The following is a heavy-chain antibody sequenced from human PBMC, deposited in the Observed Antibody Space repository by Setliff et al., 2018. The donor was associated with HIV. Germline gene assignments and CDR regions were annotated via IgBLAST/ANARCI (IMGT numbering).Heavy chain of an antibody. CDR3: ARFRLYHYSNKVDY. CDR2: ISGSGSDK. V-gene: IGHV3-21*01. J-gene: IGHJ4*02. D-gene: IGHD4-4*01. Sequence: GGSLRLSCAASGFTFTSYAMNWVRQAPGKGLEWVSSISGSGSDKYYVDSVKGRFTISRDNAKNSLYLQMNSLRAEDTAVYYCARFRLYHYSNKVDYWGQGTLVTVSS. CDR1: GFTFTSYA.